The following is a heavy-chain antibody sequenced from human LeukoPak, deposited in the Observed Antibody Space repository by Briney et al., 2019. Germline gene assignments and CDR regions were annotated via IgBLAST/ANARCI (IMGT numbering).Heavy chain of an antibody. CDR2: INHSGST. J-gene: IGHJ4*02. CDR1: GGSFSGYY. CDR3: ARRIVVVPAATKYYFDY. D-gene: IGHD2-2*01. Sequence: SETLSLTCAVYGGSFSGYYWSWIRQPPGKGLEWIGEINHSGSTNYNPSLKSRVTISVDTSKNQFSLKLSSVTAADTAVYYCARRIVVVPAATKYYFDYWGQGTLVTLSS. V-gene: IGHV4-34*01.